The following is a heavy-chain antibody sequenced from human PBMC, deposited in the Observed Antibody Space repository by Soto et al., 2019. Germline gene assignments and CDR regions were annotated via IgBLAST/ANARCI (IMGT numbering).Heavy chain of an antibody. Sequence: EVQLVESGGGLVKPGESLRLSCAASGFSFGTYTMNWVRQAPGKGLEWVSSIDSSGSYIYYVDSVKGRFSISRDNAKNSLYLQMNRLRAEDTAVYYCRTGGSYPYGGLGTLVTVSS. CDR1: GFSFGTYT. CDR2: IDSSGSYI. V-gene: IGHV3-21*02. J-gene: IGHJ4*02. CDR3: RTGGSYPY. D-gene: IGHD3-10*01.